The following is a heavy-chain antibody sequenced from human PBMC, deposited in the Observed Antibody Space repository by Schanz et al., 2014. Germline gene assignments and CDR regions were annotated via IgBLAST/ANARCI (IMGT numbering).Heavy chain of an antibody. Sequence: DVQLLESGGGVVQPGRSLRLSCAASGFTFSDAWMSWVRQAPGKGLEWVSAMNESHSTIYYADSVRGRFTISRDNAENTLFLQMNSLRAEDTAVYYCARKVVATIGGYYDNWGQGTLVIVSS. CDR1: GFTFSDAW. V-gene: IGHV3-23*01. CDR2: MNESHSTI. CDR3: ARKVVATIGGYYDN. J-gene: IGHJ4*02. D-gene: IGHD5-12*01.